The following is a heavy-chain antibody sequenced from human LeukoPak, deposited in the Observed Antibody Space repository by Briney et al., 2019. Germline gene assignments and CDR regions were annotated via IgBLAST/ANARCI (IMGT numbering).Heavy chain of an antibody. D-gene: IGHD5-24*01. CDR2: INSDGSST. J-gene: IGHJ4*02. Sequence: GGSLRLSCAASGFTFSSYWMHWVRQAPGKGLVWVSRINSDGSSTSYADSVKGRFTISRDNAKNTLSLQMNSLRAEDTAVYYCARDKGRDGYNTYYFDYWGQGTLVTVSS. CDR3: ARDKGRDGYNTYYFDY. V-gene: IGHV3-74*01. CDR1: GFTFSSYW.